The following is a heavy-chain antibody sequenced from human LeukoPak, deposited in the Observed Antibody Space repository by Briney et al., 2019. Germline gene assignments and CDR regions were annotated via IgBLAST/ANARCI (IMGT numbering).Heavy chain of an antibody. J-gene: IGHJ5*02. D-gene: IGHD3-16*01. CDR2: IHHSGST. V-gene: IGHV4-34*01. CDR1: GGSFSAYY. Sequence: SETLSLTCAVYGGSFSAYYWSWIRQPPGKGLEWVGEIHHSGSTNYNPSLKSRVTISVDTSKNQFSLKLNSVTAADTAVYYCARHYGPWGQGTLVTVSS. CDR3: ARHYGP.